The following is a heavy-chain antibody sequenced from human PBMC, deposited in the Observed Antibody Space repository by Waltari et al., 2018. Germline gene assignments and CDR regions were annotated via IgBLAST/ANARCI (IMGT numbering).Heavy chain of an antibody. Sequence: QLQLQEEGPGVVKPSETVEHTCTVAGDSISSSSYYWGWIRQPPGKGLEWRGSIYYSGGTYYNPSLKSRVTISVDTSKNQFSLKLSSVTAADTAVYYCARGDDSSGYPSDVWGQGTTVTVSS. J-gene: IGHJ6*02. D-gene: IGHD3-22*01. CDR3: ARGDDSSGYPSDV. V-gene: IGHV4-39*07. CDR2: IYYSGGT. CDR1: GDSISSSSYY.